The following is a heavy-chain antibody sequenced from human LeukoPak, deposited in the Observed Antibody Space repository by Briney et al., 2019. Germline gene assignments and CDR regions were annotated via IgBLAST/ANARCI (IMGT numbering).Heavy chain of an antibody. CDR3: ARVISRLEGLGSNIAWPYYYYHVDV. D-gene: IGHD1-1*01. Sequence: GGSLRLSCVASGVTFSSHMMHWVRQPPGKGLQWVATISHDGKKKYYRDSVRGRFTISRDNSKNTKFLEMSSLRLEDTAVFYCARVISRLEGLGSNIAWPYYYYHVDVWGQGTRVTVSS. V-gene: IGHV3-30*03. CDR1: GVTFSSHM. CDR2: ISHDGKKK. J-gene: IGHJ6*02.